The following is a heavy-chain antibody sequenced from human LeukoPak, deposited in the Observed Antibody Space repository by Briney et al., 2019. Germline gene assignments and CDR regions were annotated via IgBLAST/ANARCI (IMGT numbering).Heavy chain of an antibody. CDR1: GGSISSSDW. CDR2: IYHSGST. Sequence: SETLSLTCAVSGGSISSSDWWSWVLQPPGKVLEWIGEIYHSGSTNYNPSLKSRVTISVDKSKNQFSLKLSSVTAADTAVYYCARVGTGTTFGGDYYYYMDVWGKGTTVTVSS. D-gene: IGHD1-1*01. CDR3: ARVGTGTTFGGDYYYYMDV. J-gene: IGHJ6*03. V-gene: IGHV4-4*02.